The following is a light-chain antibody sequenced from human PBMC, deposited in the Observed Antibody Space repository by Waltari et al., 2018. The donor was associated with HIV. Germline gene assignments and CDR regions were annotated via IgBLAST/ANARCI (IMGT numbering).Light chain of an antibody. J-gene: IGLJ2*01. CDR3: QVWDFNGDHPL. V-gene: IGLV3-21*02. CDR1: NIGSES. Sequence: SYVLTQPPSVSVAPGQTARIACGGSNIGSESVHWYQQKPGQAPVLVVFNDRDRPSGIPERFSGSKSGNTAILTISRVEVGDEAEYVCQVWDFNGDHPLFGGGTKVTVL. CDR2: NDR.